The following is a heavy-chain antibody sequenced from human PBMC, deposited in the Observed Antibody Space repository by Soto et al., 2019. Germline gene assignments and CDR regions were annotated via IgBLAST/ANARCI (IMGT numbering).Heavy chain of an antibody. CDR2: IYSGGST. CDR3: ARLYGSGSGPFDY. J-gene: IGHJ4*02. Sequence: EVQLVESGGGLVQPGGSLRLSCAASGFTVSSNYMSWVRQAPGKGLEWVSVIYSGGSTYYADSVKGRFTISRDNSKNTLYLQMNSLRAEDTAVYYCARLYGSGSGPFDYWGQGTLVTVSS. V-gene: IGHV3-66*04. CDR1: GFTVSSNY. D-gene: IGHD3-10*01.